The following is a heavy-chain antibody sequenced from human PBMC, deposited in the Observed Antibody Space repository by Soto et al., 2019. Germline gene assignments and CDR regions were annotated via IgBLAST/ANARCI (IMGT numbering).Heavy chain of an antibody. V-gene: IGHV4-31*03. Sequence: SETLSLTCTVSGGSISSGGYYWSWIRQHPGKGLEWIGYIYYSGSTYYNPSLKSRVTTSVDTSKNQFSLKLSSVTAADTAVYYCARGGDGYNAHYYYYGMDVWGQGTTVTVSS. CDR3: ARGGDGYNAHYYYYGMDV. CDR1: GGSISSGGYY. D-gene: IGHD5-12*01. J-gene: IGHJ6*02. CDR2: IYYSGST.